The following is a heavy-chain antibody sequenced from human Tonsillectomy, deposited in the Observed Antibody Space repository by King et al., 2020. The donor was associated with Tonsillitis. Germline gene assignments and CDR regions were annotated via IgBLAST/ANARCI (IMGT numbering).Heavy chain of an antibody. CDR2: IKQDGSEK. D-gene: IGHD3-22*01. Sequence: VQLVESGGGLVQPGGSLRLSCAASGFTFSSYWMSWVRQAPGKGLEWVANIKQDGSEKYYVDSVKGRFTISRDNAKNSLYLQMNSLRAEDTAVYYCAREWSIYYDHRWFDPWGQGTLVTVSS. J-gene: IGHJ5*02. V-gene: IGHV3-7*01. CDR1: GFTFSSYW. CDR3: AREWSIYYDHRWFDP.